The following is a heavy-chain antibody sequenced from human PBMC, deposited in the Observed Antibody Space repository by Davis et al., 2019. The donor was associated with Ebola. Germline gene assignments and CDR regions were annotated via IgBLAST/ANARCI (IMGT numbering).Heavy chain of an antibody. V-gene: IGHV1-46*01. CDR3: ARDRYCATTSCYFGIYYYGMDV. CDR2: INPSGAGT. Sequence: ASVKVSCKASGYTFTSYYMHWVRQAPGQGLEWMGIINPSGAGTNYAKKFQGRVTMTRDTSTSTVYMELSSLRSEDTAVYHCARDRYCATTSCYFGIYYYGMDVWGQGTAVTVSS. J-gene: IGHJ6*02. D-gene: IGHD2-2*01. CDR1: GYTFTSYY.